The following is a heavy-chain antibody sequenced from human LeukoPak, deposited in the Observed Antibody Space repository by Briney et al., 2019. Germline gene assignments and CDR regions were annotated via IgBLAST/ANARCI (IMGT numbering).Heavy chain of an antibody. V-gene: IGHV1-2*02. D-gene: IGHD4-17*01. J-gene: IGHJ4*02. CDR3: ARDSGDYVPFDY. Sequence: ASVTVSCKASGYSFTGHYMHWVRQAPGQGLEWMGWINPITGGTSYAQKLQGRVTMTRDTSISTAYMELSRLRCDDTAVYFCARDSGDYVPFDYWGQGTLVTVSS. CDR2: INPITGGT. CDR1: GYSFTGHY.